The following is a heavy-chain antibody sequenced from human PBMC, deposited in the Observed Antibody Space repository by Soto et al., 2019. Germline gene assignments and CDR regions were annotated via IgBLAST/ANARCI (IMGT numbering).Heavy chain of an antibody. CDR2: IYYSGST. Sequence: ETLSLTCTVSGGSISSSSYYWGWIRQPPGKGLEWIGSIYYSGSTYYNPSLKSRVTISVDTSKNQFSLKLSSVTAADTAVYYCAREGPGVGSSSDYSYPWFDPWGQGTLVTVSS. CDR1: GGSISSSSYY. CDR3: AREGPGVGSSSDYSYPWFDP. D-gene: IGHD6-6*01. J-gene: IGHJ5*02. V-gene: IGHV4-39*02.